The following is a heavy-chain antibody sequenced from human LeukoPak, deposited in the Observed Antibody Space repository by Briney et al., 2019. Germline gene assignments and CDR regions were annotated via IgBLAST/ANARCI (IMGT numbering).Heavy chain of an antibody. CDR3: VRGGSIGRSNWFDP. D-gene: IGHD1-1*01. CDR2: TYYRYKWYN. CDR1: GDSVPSVSPA. V-gene: IGHV6-1*01. J-gene: IGHJ5*02. Sequence: SQTPSLTFAISGDSVPSVSPAWNWIRHSPWRGLEWLGRTYYRYKWYNDYAVSVKILITNNPDTSKNQFSLQLNSVTPEDTAVYYCVRGGSIGRSNWFDPWGQGTLVTVSS.